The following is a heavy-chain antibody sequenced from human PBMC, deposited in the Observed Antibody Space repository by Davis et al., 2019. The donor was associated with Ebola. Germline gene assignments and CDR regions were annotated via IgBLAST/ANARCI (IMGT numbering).Heavy chain of an antibody. Sequence: HTGGSLRLSCAASGFTFSSYWMHWVRQAPGKWLVWVSRINSDGSSTSYADSVKGRFTISRDNAKNSLYLQMNSLRAEDTAVYYCASNHVAVAGNFDYWGQGTLVTVSS. D-gene: IGHD6-19*01. CDR2: INSDGSST. J-gene: IGHJ4*02. CDR3: ASNHVAVAGNFDY. V-gene: IGHV3-74*01. CDR1: GFTFSSYW.